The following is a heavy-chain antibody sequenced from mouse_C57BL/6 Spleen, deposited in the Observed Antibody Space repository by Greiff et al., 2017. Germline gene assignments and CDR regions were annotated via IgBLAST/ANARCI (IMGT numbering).Heavy chain of an antibody. D-gene: IGHD1-1*01. V-gene: IGHV1-26*01. J-gene: IGHJ3*01. CDR3: AGIYYYGSSLAY. Sequence: VQLQQSGPELVKPGASVKISCKASGYTFTDYYMNWVKQSHGKSLEWIGDINPNNGGTSYNQKFKGKATLTVDKSSSTAYMELRSLTSEDSAVYYCAGIYYYGSSLAYWGQGTLVTVSA. CDR1: GYTFTDYY. CDR2: INPNNGGT.